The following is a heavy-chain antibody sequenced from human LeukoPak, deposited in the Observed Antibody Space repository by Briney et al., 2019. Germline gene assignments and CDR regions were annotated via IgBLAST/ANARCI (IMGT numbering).Heavy chain of an antibody. CDR2: ITTNGAST. CDR3: ARGPRIAVAGHFDY. D-gene: IGHD6-19*01. CDR1: GFIFSDYY. J-gene: IGHJ4*02. Sequence: GGSLRLSCAASGFIFSDYYMTWIRQAPGKGLEWISYITTNGASTYYAASVKGRSTISRDNAKNTLYLQMNSLRAEDTAVYYCARGPRIAVAGHFDYWGQGTLVTVSS. V-gene: IGHV3-11*04.